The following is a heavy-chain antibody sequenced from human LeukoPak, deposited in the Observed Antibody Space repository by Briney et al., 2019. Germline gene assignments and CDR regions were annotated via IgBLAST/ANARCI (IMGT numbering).Heavy chain of an antibody. CDR2: IYYSGST. J-gene: IGHJ5*02. Sequence: SETLSLTCAVYGGSFSGYYWSWIRQAPGKGLEWIGYIYYSGSTNYNPSLKSRVTISVDTSKNQFSLKLSSVTAADTAVYYCARFRYYYGSNWFDPWGQGTLVTVSS. D-gene: IGHD3-10*01. CDR3: ARFRYYYGSNWFDP. CDR1: GGSFSGYY. V-gene: IGHV4-59*08.